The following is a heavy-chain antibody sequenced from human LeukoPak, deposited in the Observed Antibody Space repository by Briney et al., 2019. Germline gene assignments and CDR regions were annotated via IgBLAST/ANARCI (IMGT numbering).Heavy chain of an antibody. CDR3: ARGSLVVVPAATLLDDAFDI. J-gene: IGHJ3*02. V-gene: IGHV3-21*01. Sequence: GGSPRLSCAASGFTFSSYSMNWVRQAPGKGLEWVSSISSSSSYIYYADSVKGRFTISRDNAKNSLYLQMNSLRAEDTAVYYCARGSLVVVPAATLLDDAFDIWGQGTMVTVSS. CDR1: GFTFSSYS. CDR2: ISSSSSYI. D-gene: IGHD2-2*01.